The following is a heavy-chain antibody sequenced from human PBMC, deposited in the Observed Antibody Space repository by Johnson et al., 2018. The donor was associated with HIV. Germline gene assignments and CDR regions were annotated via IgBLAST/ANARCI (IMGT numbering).Heavy chain of an antibody. J-gene: IGHJ3*02. D-gene: IGHD3-10*01. CDR1: GFTFSSYW. V-gene: IGHV3-20*04. CDR2: INWNGGSP. CDR3: ARFENTLSNAFDI. Sequence: VRLVESGGGLVQPGGSLRLSCAASGFTFSSYWMHWVRQAPGKGLVWVSGINWNGGSPGSADSVKGRFTISRDNAKNSLYLQMNSLRAEDTALYYCARFENTLSNAFDIWGQGTMVTVSS.